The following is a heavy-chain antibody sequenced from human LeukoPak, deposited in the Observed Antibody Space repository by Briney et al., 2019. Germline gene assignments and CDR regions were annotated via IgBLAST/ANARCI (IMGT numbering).Heavy chain of an antibody. D-gene: IGHD3-10*01. CDR2: IYTSGST. CDR3: AREAVGGSGSYSVDP. V-gene: IGHV4-61*02. J-gene: IGHJ5*02. Sequence: SETLSLTCTVSGGSISSGSYYWSWIRQPAGKGLEWIGRIYTSGSTSYNPSLKSRVTISVDTSKNQFSLKLSSVTAADTAVYYCAREAVGGSGSYSVDPWGQGTLVTVSS. CDR1: GGSISSGSYY.